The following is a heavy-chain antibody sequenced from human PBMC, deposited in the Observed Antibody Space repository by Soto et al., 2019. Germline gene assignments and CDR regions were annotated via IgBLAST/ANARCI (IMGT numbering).Heavy chain of an antibody. CDR1: GFTFSSYS. J-gene: IGHJ5*02. V-gene: IGHV3-21*01. D-gene: IGHD3-3*01. CDR3: ARDGRFLEWLLITAAHWFDP. CDR2: ISSSSSYI. Sequence: GGSLRLSCVASGFTFSSYSMNWVRQAPGKGLEWVSSISSSSSYIYYADSVKGRFTISRDNAKNSLYLQMNSLRAEDTAVYYCARDGRFLEWLLITAAHWFDPWGQGTLVTVSS.